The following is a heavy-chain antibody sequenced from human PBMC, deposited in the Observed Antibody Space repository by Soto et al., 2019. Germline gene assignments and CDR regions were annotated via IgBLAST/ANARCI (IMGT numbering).Heavy chain of an antibody. CDR3: ARSGGLDRDFNY. J-gene: IGHJ4*02. Sequence: QVQLVQSGAEVKKPGSSVKVSCKASGGTFSSDSFSWVRQAPGQGLEWMGGIIPMFDTPIYAQKFQDRVTITADESTSTAYIQLSSLRSGDTAVYYCARSGGLDRDFNYWGQGSRVPVSS. CDR1: GGTFSSDS. D-gene: IGHD2-15*01. V-gene: IGHV1-69*12. CDR2: IIPMFDTP.